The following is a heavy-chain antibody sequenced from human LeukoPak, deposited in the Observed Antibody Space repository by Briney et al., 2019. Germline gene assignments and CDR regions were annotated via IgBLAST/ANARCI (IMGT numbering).Heavy chain of an antibody. Sequence: GSLRLSCAASGFTFSSYAMSWVRQPPGKGLEWMGFVSYTGITSYNPYLKSRVTISLDTSKRRFSLELSSATAADTAVYFCARLYYYDSTSYDHPYFDSWGQGTLVTVSS. D-gene: IGHD3-22*01. V-gene: IGHV4-59*01. J-gene: IGHJ4*02. CDR3: ARLYYYDSTSYDHPYFDS. CDR2: VSYTGIT. CDR1: GFTFSSYA.